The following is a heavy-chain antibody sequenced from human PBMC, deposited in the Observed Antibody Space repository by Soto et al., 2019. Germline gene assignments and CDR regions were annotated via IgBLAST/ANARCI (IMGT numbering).Heavy chain of an antibody. Sequence: QVQLVQSGAEVKIPGASVKVSCKASGYTLTGYFMHWVRQAPGQGTEWMGRIYGNTADIIYAQRFLGRVTMTADTSINTAYMELSGLSSDDTAVYYCARELQRGLDVWGQGTTVTVSS. CDR2: IYGNTADI. V-gene: IGHV1-2*06. J-gene: IGHJ6*02. CDR3: ARELQRGLDV. CDR1: GYTLTGYF.